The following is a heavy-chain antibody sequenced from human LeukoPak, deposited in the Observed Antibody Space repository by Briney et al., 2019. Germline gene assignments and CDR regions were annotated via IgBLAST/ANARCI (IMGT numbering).Heavy chain of an antibody. D-gene: IGHD6-19*01. J-gene: IGHJ4*02. CDR1: GFTLSSYG. CDR3: ARDSGSGWYFDY. Sequence: PGRSLRLSCAASGFTLSSYGMHWVRQAPGKGLEWVAVIWYDGSNKYNADSVKGRFTISRDNSKNTLYLQMNSLRAEDTAVYYCARDSGSGWYFDYWGQGTLVTVSS. CDR2: IWYDGSNK. V-gene: IGHV3-33*01.